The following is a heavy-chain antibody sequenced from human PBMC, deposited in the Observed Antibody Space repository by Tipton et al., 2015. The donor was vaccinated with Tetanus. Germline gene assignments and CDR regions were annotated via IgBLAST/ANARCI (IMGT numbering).Heavy chain of an antibody. CDR1: GFTFSTYG. J-gene: IGHJ5*02. V-gene: IGHV3-7*03. D-gene: IGHD1-26*01. CDR3: ARVSDGGYSP. CDR2: IKHDGSTK. Sequence: GSLRLSCAASGFTFSTYGMTWVRQAPGKGLEWVANIKHDGSTKSYVDSVKGRFTISRDNGNNSLCLQMNNLRAEDTAAYYCARVSDGGYSPWGQGTLVTVSS.